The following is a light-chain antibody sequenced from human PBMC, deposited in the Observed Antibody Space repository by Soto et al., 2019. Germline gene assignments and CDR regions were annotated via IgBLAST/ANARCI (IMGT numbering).Light chain of an antibody. CDR3: SSYTSSSTLV. V-gene: IGLV2-8*01. Sequence: QSALTQPPSASGSPGQSVTISCTGTSSDIGGYNYVSWYQHHPGEAPKLMIYDVTKRPSGVPDRFSGSRSGNTASLTVSGLQAEDEADYYCSSYTSSSTLVFGGGTKLTVL. J-gene: IGLJ2*01. CDR1: SSDIGGYNY. CDR2: DVT.